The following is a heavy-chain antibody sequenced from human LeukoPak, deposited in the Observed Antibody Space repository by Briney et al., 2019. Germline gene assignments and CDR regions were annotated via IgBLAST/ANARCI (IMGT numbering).Heavy chain of an antibody. V-gene: IGHV4-59*01. J-gene: IGHJ3*02. CDR2: IYNSGST. D-gene: IGHD6-13*01. CDR1: GGSINTYY. CDR3: ARSGVFTGYDAFDI. Sequence: SETLSLTCTVSGGSINTYYWSWIRQPPGKGLEWIGYIYNSGSTSYHPSLKSRVTISGDTSKNQFSLKLSSVTAADTAVYYCARSGVFTGYDAFDIWGQGTRVTVSS.